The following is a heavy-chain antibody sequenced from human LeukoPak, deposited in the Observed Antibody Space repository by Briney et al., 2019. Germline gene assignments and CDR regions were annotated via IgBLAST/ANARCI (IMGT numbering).Heavy chain of an antibody. CDR1: GGSISSSSYY. J-gene: IGHJ4*02. CDR2: IYYGGSP. CDR3: ARLGYTSGLDY. V-gene: IGHV4-39*01. Sequence: SEPLSLTCTVSGGSISSSSYYWGWVRQPPAKGLDWIGSIYYGGSPYYNPSLKSRVTISVDTSKNQFSLRLSSVTAADTAVYYCARLGYTSGLDYWGQGTLVTVSS. D-gene: IGHD6-19*01.